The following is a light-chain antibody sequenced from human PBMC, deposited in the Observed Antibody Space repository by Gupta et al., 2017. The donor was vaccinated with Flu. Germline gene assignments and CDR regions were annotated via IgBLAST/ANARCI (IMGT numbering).Light chain of an antibody. V-gene: IGKV3-11*01. J-gene: IGKJ5*01. Sequence: EIVFTQSPATLSLSPGERATLSCRASQSVSNYLAWYQHKPGQAPRLLIYDASNRATGIPARFSGSGSGTDFTLTISSLEPEDFAVYYCQQRSNWVTFGQGTRLEIK. CDR1: QSVSNY. CDR2: DAS. CDR3: QQRSNWVT.